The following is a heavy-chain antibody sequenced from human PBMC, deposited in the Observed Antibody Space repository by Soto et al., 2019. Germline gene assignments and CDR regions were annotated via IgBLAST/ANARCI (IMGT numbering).Heavy chain of an antibody. CDR3: AKPLGLLRRAMAQGSDY. CDR1: GFTFSSYG. CDR2: VSYDEITK. D-gene: IGHD5-18*01. V-gene: IGHV3-30*18. Sequence: QVQLVESGGGVVQPGRSLRLSCAASGFTFSSYGMNWVRQAPGKGLEWVAVVSYDEITKYYADSVKGRFTISRDNSKNTVYLQMNSLSPEDTAVYYCAKPLGLLRRAMAQGSDYWGQGTLVTVSS. J-gene: IGHJ4*02.